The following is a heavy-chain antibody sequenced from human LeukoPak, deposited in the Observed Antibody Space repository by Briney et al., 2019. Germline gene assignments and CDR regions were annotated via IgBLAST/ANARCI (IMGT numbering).Heavy chain of an antibody. V-gene: IGHV3-9*01. CDR1: GFTFDDYA. CDR3: AKDIRAYSGYDYGYFDY. Sequence: GGSLRLSCAASGFTFDDYAMHWVRQAPGKGLEWVSGISWNSGSIGYADSVKGRLTISRDNAKNSLYLQMNSLRAEDTALYYCAKDIRAYSGYDYGYFDYWGQGTLVTVSS. J-gene: IGHJ4*02. D-gene: IGHD5-12*01. CDR2: ISWNSGSI.